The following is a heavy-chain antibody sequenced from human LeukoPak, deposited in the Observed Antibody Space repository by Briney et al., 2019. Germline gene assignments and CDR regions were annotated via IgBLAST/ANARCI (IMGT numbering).Heavy chain of an antibody. CDR1: GFTFSSYE. CDR3: AKDRTSSWELPHDY. D-gene: IGHD1-26*01. Sequence: GGSLRLSCAASGFTFSSYEMNWVRQAPGKGLEWVSYISSSGSTIYYADSVKGRFTISRDNAKNSLYLQMNSLRAEDTALYYCAKDRTSSWELPHDYWGQGTMVTVSS. V-gene: IGHV3-48*03. J-gene: IGHJ4*02. CDR2: ISSSGSTI.